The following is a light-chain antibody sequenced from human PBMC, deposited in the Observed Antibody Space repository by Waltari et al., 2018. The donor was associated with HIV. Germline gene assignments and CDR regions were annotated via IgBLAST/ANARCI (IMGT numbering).Light chain of an antibody. Sequence: EVLMTQSPLYLAVAVGQLASISCKSNQSLLYSAGHPYFFWFQLRPGQSPRRLIYKVSYRDSGVPRRFSGSGARTEFTLSITRVEAEDAGLYFCMQVRYLPHTFRQVTNLQV. J-gene: IGKJ2*01. V-gene: IGKV2-30*01. CDR3: MQVRYLPHT. CDR2: KVS. CDR1: QSLLYSAGHPY.